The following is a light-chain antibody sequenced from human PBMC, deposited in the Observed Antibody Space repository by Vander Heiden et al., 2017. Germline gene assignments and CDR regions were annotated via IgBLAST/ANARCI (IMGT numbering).Light chain of an antibody. V-gene: IGLV1-40*01. CDR2: GNS. CDR3: QSYDSSLSGVV. Sequence: QSVLTPLPSASAAPGLWVTISCTRGSSTIGAVYDVHSYQQLPATAPKLLIYGNSNRPSGVPDRFSGSKSGTSASLATTGLQAEDEADYYCQSYDSSLSGVVFGGGTKLTVL. J-gene: IGLJ2*01. CDR1: SSTIGAVYD.